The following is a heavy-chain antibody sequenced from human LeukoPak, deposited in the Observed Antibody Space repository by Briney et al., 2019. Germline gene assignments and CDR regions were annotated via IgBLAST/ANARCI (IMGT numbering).Heavy chain of an antibody. CDR1: GFTFSSYW. D-gene: IGHD3-3*01. J-gene: IGHJ4*02. V-gene: IGHV3-7*01. Sequence: PGGSLRLSCAASGFTFSSYWMSWVRQAPGKGLEWVANIKQDGSEKYYVDSVKGRFTISRDNAKNSLYLQMNSLRAEDTAVYYCASQGYVNRIYDFWSGPGYFDYWGQGTLVTVSS. CDR2: IKQDGSEK. CDR3: ASQGYVNRIYDFWSGPGYFDY.